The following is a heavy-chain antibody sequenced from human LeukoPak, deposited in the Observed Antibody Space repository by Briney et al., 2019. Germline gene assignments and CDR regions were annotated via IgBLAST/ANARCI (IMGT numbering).Heavy chain of an antibody. Sequence: PSETLSLTCTVSGGSISSYYWSWIRQPPGKGLEWIGYIYYSGSTNYNPSLKSRVTISVDTSKNQFSLKLSSVTAADTAVYYCARVYIAAAVNWFDPWGQGTLVTVPS. D-gene: IGHD6-13*01. V-gene: IGHV4-59*01. J-gene: IGHJ5*02. CDR2: IYYSGST. CDR1: GGSISSYY. CDR3: ARVYIAAAVNWFDP.